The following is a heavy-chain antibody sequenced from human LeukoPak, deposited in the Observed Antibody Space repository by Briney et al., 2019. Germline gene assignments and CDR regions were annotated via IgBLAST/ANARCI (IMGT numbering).Heavy chain of an antibody. Sequence: GGSLRLSCAASGFTFSIYSMTWVRQAPGKGLEWVSYISTSSSTMYYADSVKGRFTISRDNAKNSLSLQMNSLRAEDTAVYYCAKDFGRIAAAGTEYFQHWGQGTLVTVSS. D-gene: IGHD6-13*01. CDR2: ISTSSSTM. CDR3: AKDFGRIAAAGTEYFQH. J-gene: IGHJ1*01. CDR1: GFTFSIYS. V-gene: IGHV3-48*01.